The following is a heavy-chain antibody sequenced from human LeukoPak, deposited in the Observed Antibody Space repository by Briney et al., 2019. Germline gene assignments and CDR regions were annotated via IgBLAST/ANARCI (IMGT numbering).Heavy chain of an antibody. CDR1: GGTFSSYA. D-gene: IGHD6-6*01. CDR2: IIPILGIA. CDR3: ARWIRSYSTPSD. Sequence: ASVKVSCKASGGTFSSYAISWVRQAPGQGLEWMGRIIPILGIANYAQKFQGRVTITADKSTSTAYMELSSLRSEDTAVYYCARWIRSYSTPSDWGQGTLVTVSS. J-gene: IGHJ4*02. V-gene: IGHV1-69*04.